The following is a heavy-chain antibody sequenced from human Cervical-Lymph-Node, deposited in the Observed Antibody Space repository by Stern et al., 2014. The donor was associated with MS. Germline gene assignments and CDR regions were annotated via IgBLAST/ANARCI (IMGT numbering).Heavy chain of an antibody. Sequence: VQLEESGAEVRRPGASVKVACKASGFTFTSCYMHWVRQAPGQGLEWMGWINANNGGTNSAQKFQGRVTMTRDTSISTVYMDLTGLTSDDTAIYYCARDMSTVTTPYFDYWGQGTLVTVPS. CDR3: ARDMSTVTTPYFDY. J-gene: IGHJ4*02. CDR2: INANNGGT. CDR1: GFTFTSCY. D-gene: IGHD4-17*01. V-gene: IGHV1-2*02.